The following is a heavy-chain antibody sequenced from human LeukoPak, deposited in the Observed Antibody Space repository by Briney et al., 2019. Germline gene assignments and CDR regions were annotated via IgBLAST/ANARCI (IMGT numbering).Heavy chain of an antibody. CDR3: ARINDYGDYRFDY. CDR1: GGSISSYY. Sequence: ASETPSLTCTVSGGSISSYYWSWIRQPPGKGLEWIGYIYYSGSTNYNPSLKSRVTISVDTSKNQFSLKLSSVTAADTAVYYCARINDYGDYRFDYWGQGTLVTVSS. V-gene: IGHV4-59*01. CDR2: IYYSGST. D-gene: IGHD4-17*01. J-gene: IGHJ4*02.